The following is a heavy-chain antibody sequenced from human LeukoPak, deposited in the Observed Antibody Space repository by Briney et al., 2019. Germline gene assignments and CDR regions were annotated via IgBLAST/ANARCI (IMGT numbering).Heavy chain of an antibody. CDR1: GYTFSSYG. V-gene: IGHV1-18*01. CDR2: ISAYNGNT. CDR3: ARDQGYYYMDV. J-gene: IGHJ6*03. Sequence: ASVKVSCKASGYTFSSYGITWVRQAPGQGPEWMGWISAYNGNTNYAQKFQGRVTMTTDTSTSTAYMELRSLRSDDTAVYYCARDQGYYYMDVWGKGTTVTVSS.